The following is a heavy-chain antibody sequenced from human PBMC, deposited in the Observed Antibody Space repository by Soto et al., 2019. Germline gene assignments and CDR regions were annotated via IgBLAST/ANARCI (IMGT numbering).Heavy chain of an antibody. V-gene: IGHV3-30*18. CDR2: ISYDGSNK. D-gene: IGHD6-25*01. J-gene: IGHJ6*02. CDR1: GVTFSTYG. Sequence: QVQLVESGGGVVQPGRCLRVSCAASGVTFSTYGMHWVRQAPGKGLEWVAVISYDGSNKYYADSVKGRFTISRDNSKNTLYLQMNSLRPEDTAVYYCAKDLLRPGRAYGMDVWGQGTTVTVSS. CDR3: AKDLLRPGRAYGMDV.